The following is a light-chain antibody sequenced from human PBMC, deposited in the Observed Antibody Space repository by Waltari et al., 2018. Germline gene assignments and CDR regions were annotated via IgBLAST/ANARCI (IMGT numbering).Light chain of an antibody. Sequence: SVLTQPPSVSGAPGQRVTISCPGSSSTIGAGYAVPWYQQLPGTAPKLLIYGNSNRPSGVPDRFSGSKSGTSASLAITGLQAEDEADYYCQSYDSSLSGFYVFGTGTKVTVL. CDR1: SSTIGAGYA. J-gene: IGLJ1*01. V-gene: IGLV1-40*01. CDR2: GNS. CDR3: QSYDSSLSGFYV.